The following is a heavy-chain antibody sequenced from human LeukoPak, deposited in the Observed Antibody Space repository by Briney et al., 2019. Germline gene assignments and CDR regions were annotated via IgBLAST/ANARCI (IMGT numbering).Heavy chain of an antibody. CDR3: ARTSVEDFWSGYYDY. CDR2: MNPNSGNT. J-gene: IGHJ4*02. D-gene: IGHD3-3*01. CDR1: GYTFTSYD. Sequence: GASVKVSCKASGYTFTSYDINWVRQATGQGLGWMGWMNPNSGNTGYAQKFQGRVTITRNTSISTAYMELSSLRSEDTAVYYCARTSVEDFWSGYYDYWGQGTLVTVSS. V-gene: IGHV1-8*03.